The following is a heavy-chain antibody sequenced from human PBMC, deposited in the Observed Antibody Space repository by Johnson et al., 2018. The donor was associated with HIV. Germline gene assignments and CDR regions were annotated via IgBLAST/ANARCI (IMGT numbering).Heavy chain of an antibody. D-gene: IGHD1-26*01. CDR2: ISYDGSSK. V-gene: IGHV3-30-3*01. CDR1: GFTFSSSA. Sequence: QVQLVESGGGVVQPGRSLRLSCAASGFTFSSSAMHWVRQAPGKGLEWVAVISYDGSSKYYADSVKGRITISRDNSKNTLYLQMNSLRAEDTAVYYCAKGGSGNRDAFDIWGQGTMVTVSS. J-gene: IGHJ3*02. CDR3: AKGGSGNRDAFDI.